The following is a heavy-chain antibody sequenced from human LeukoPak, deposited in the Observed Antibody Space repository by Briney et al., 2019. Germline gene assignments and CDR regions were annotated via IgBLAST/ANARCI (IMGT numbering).Heavy chain of an antibody. V-gene: IGHV3-11*04. Sequence: GGSLRLSCAASGFTFSDYYMSWIRQAPGKGLEWVSYISSSGSTIYYADSVKGRFTISKDNAKNSLYLQMNSLRAEDTAVYYCAREDYADSSGYYSSGEYWGQGTLVTVSS. J-gene: IGHJ4*02. CDR1: GFTFSDYY. CDR3: AREDYADSSGYYSSGEY. CDR2: ISSSGSTI. D-gene: IGHD3-22*01.